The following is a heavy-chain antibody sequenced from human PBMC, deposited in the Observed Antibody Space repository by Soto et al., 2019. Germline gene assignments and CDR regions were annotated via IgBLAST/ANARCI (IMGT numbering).Heavy chain of an antibody. CDR1: GGTFSRYA. Sequence: QVQLVQSGAEVKKPGSSVKVSCKASGGTFSRYAISWVRQAPGQGLEWMGGITPMFGTANYAQKFQGRVTSNADESTSTGHMELRRLRSEDTAVYYCAQTLGSAVAGPGRFDLWGRGTLVTVSS. J-gene: IGHJ2*01. CDR3: AQTLGSAVAGPGRFDL. D-gene: IGHD6-19*01. V-gene: IGHV1-69*12. CDR2: ITPMFGTA.